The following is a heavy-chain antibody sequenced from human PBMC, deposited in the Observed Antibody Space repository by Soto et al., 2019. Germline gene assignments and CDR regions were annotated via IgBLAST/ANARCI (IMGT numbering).Heavy chain of an antibody. J-gene: IGHJ5*02. V-gene: IGHV4-4*02. CDR2: IYHSGST. Sequence: PSETLSLTCAVSGGSISSSNWWSWVRQPPGKGLEWIGEIYHSGSTNYNPSLKSRVTISVDKSKNQFSLKLSSVTAADTAVYYCARSPLTITGTTLQFDPWGQGTLVTV. CDR3: ARSPLTITGTTLQFDP. CDR1: GGSISSSNW. D-gene: IGHD1-7*01.